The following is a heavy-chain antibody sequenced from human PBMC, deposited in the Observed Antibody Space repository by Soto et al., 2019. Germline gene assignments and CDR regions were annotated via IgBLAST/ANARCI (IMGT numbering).Heavy chain of an antibody. CDR2: ISYDGSNK. V-gene: IGHV3-30*18. J-gene: IGHJ4*02. CDR3: AKDACGDYVDYFDY. Sequence: QVQLVESGGGVVQPGRSLRLSCAASGFTFSSYGMHWVRQAPGKGLEWVAVISYDGSNKYYADYVKGRFTISRDNSKNTLYLQRNSLRVEDTAMYYCAKDACGDYVDYFDYWGQGTLVTVSS. CDR1: GFTFSSYG. D-gene: IGHD4-17*01.